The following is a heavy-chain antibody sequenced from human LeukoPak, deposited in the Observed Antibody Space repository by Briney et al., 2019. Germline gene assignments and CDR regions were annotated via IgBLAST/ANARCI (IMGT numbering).Heavy chain of an antibody. CDR3: ARGHWGLDS. CDR2: ISHTGTTM. J-gene: IGHJ4*02. V-gene: IGHV3-11*04. D-gene: IGHD7-27*01. CDR1: GFTFSDHY. Sequence: PGGSLRLSCAASGFTFSDHYMSWIRQAPGKGLEWVSYISHTGTTMYYADSVKGRFTLSRDNARNSLYLQMNSLRAEDTAVYYCARGHWGLDSWGQGTLVSVSS.